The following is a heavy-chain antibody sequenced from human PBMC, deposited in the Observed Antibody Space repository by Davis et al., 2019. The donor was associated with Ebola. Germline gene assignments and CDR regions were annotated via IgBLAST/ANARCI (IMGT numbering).Heavy chain of an antibody. CDR2: ISWNSGSI. J-gene: IGHJ4*02. CDR1: GFTFDDYA. V-gene: IGHV3-9*01. CDR3: ATGAADENGDY. Sequence: SLKISCAASGFTFDDYAMHWVRQAPGKGLEWVSGISWNSGSIGYADSVKGRFTISRDNAKNSLYLQMNSLRAEDTALYYCATGAADENGDYCGQGTLVTVSS.